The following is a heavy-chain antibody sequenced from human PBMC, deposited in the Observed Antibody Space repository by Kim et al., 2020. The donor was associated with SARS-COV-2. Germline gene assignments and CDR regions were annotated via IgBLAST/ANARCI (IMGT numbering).Heavy chain of an antibody. CDR3: ARRGPRWYSGSYSDY. CDR2: IKQDGSEK. Sequence: GGSLRLSCAASGFTFSSYWMSWVRQAPAKGLEWVANIKQDGSEKYYVDSVKGRFTISRDNAKNSLYLQMNSLRAEDTAVYYCARRGPRWYSGSYSDYWGQGTLVTVSS. CDR1: GFTFSSYW. V-gene: IGHV3-7*01. D-gene: IGHD1-26*01. J-gene: IGHJ4*02.